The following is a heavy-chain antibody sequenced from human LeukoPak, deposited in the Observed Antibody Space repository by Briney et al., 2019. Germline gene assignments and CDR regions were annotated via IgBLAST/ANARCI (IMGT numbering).Heavy chain of an antibody. Sequence: ASVKVSCKPSGYTFTGYYMHWVRQAPGQGLEWMGRINPNSGDTNYAQKFQGRVTMISDTSISTAYMALSGLRFDDTAVYYCARALETMGAKRYFDYWGQGTLVTVSS. J-gene: IGHJ4*02. CDR3: ARALETMGAKRYFDY. CDR1: GYTFTGYY. D-gene: IGHD3-16*01. CDR2: INPNSGDT. V-gene: IGHV1-2*06.